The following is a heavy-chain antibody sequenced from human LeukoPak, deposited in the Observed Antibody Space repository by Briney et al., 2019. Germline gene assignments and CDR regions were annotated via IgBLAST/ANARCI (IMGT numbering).Heavy chain of an antibody. CDR3: ARERQDGREVLQN. CDR2: IYHSGST. V-gene: IGHV4-61*08. D-gene: IGHD1-26*01. J-gene: IGHJ4*02. CDR1: GGSISSGGYY. Sequence: SETLSLTCTVSGGSISSGGYYWSWIRQPPGKGLEWIGYIYHSGSTNYNPSLKSRVTMSVGTFENQFSLKLSSVTAADTAVYYCARERQDGREVLQNWGQGTLVTVSS.